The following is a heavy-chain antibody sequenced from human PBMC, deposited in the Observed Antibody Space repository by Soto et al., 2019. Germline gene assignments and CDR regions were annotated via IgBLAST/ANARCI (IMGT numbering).Heavy chain of an antibody. CDR1: GGSISSGGYS. CDR2: IYHSGRT. J-gene: IGHJ2*01. V-gene: IGHV4-30-2*01. Sequence: QLQLQESGSGLVKPSQTLSLTCAVSGGSISSGGYSWSWIRQPPGKGLEWIGYIYHSGRTYYNPSLNGRLTIQVDMSKTQFSPKRSSATAADTPVYYCARGRILVGNAMDPEIYWYCYLGGLGTLVTVSS. CDR3: ARGRILVGNAMDPEIYWYCYL. D-gene: IGHD2-21*01.